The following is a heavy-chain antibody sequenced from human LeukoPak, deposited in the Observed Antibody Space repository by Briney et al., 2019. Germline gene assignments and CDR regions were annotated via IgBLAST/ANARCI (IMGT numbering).Heavy chain of an antibody. J-gene: IGHJ4*02. D-gene: IGHD3-22*01. Sequence: GGSLRLSCAASGFSFSTYSMIWVRQAPGKGLEWVSSVSGTSEYIYYADSVRGRFTISRDNAKNTVYLQMNSLRAGDTAIYYCAKAGAYSNGYHEYPNYVDYWGQGTLVTVSS. V-gene: IGHV3-21*04. CDR2: VSGTSEYI. CDR3: AKAGAYSNGYHEYPNYVDY. CDR1: GFSFSTYS.